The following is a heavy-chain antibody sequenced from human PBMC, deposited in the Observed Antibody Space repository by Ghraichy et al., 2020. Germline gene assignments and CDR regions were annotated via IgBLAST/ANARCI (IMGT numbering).Heavy chain of an antibody. Sequence: SQTLSLTCAVYGGSFSGYYWSWIRQPPGKGLEWIGEINHSGSTNYNPSLKSRVTISVDTSKNQFSLKLSSVTAADTAVYYCARGLGGPRYSGSYRTSQNPFTSINWYFQHWGQGTLVTVSS. CDR3: ARGLGGPRYSGSYRTSQNPFTSINWYFQH. D-gene: IGHD1-26*01. V-gene: IGHV4-34*01. J-gene: IGHJ1*01. CDR1: GGSFSGYY. CDR2: INHSGST.